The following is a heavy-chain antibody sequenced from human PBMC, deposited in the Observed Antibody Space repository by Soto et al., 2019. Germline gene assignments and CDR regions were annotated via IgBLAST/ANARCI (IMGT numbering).Heavy chain of an antibody. CDR3: ARDLLGYCSSTSCYAGSGLDY. Sequence: SETLSLTCTVSGGSISSSSYYWGWIRQPPGKGLEWIGSIYYSGSTYYNPSLKSRVTISVDTSKNQFSLKLSSVTAADTAVYYCARDLLGYCSSTSCYAGSGLDYWGQGTLVTVSS. D-gene: IGHD2-2*01. J-gene: IGHJ4*02. V-gene: IGHV4-39*02. CDR1: GGSISSSSYY. CDR2: IYYSGST.